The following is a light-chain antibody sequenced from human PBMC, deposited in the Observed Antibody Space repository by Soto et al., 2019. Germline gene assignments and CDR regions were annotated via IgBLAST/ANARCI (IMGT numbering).Light chain of an antibody. Sequence: QSALTQPPSVSGSPGQSVTISCTGTSSDIGSYNRVSWYQQPPGTAPKLMIYEVSNRPSGVSDRFSGSKPGNTASLTISGLQAEDEADYYCSLYTSSSTWVFGGGTKLTVL. CDR2: EVS. CDR1: SSDIGSYNR. CDR3: SLYTSSSTWV. V-gene: IGLV2-18*01. J-gene: IGLJ3*02.